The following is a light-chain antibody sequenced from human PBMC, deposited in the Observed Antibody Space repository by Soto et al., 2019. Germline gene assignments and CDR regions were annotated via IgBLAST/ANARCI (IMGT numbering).Light chain of an antibody. CDR1: QSLLHSDGYSY. CDR3: KQGLQSPLT. V-gene: IGKV2-28*01. CDR2: LGF. Sequence: DIVMTQSPLSLSVTPGEPASISCRSSQSLLHSDGYSYLDWYLQKPGQSPQLMIYLGFNRASGVPDRFSGSGSGTDFTLKISRVEAEDVGIYYCKQGLQSPLTFGGGTKVEIK. J-gene: IGKJ4*01.